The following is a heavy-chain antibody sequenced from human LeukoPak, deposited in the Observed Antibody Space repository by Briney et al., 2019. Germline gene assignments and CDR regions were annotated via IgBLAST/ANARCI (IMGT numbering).Heavy chain of an antibody. CDR2: IIPIFGTA. CDR3: AREDVGAAAGNNPDY. V-gene: IGHV1-69*05. CDR1: GGTFSSYA. Sequence: SVKVSCKASGGTFSSYAISWVRQAPGQGLEWMGRIIPIFGTANYAQKFQGRITITTDESMSTAYMELSSLRSEDTAVYYCAREDVGAAAGNNPDYWGQGTLVTVSS. J-gene: IGHJ4*02. D-gene: IGHD6-13*01.